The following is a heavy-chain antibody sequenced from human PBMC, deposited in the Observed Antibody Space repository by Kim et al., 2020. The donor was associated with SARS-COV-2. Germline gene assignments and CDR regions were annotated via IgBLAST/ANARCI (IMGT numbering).Heavy chain of an antibody. CDR3: ARVMDYGGNGNGMDV. CDR2: IIPIFGTA. CDR1: GGTFSSYA. Sequence: SVKVSCKASGGTFSSYAISWVRQAPGQGLEWMGGIIPIFGTANYAQKFQGRVTITADESTSTAYMELSSLRSEDTAVYYCARVMDYGGNGNGMDVWGQGTTVTVSS. D-gene: IGHD4-17*01. V-gene: IGHV1-69*13. J-gene: IGHJ6*02.